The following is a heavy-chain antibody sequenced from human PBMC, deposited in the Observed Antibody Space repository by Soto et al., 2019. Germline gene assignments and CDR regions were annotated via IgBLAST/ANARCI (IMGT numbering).Heavy chain of an antibody. J-gene: IGHJ4*02. V-gene: IGHV4-30-4*01. Sequence: SETLSLTCTVSDGSISTGDYYWSWIRQPPGQGLEWIGYIYYTGSTYYNPSLKSRITISVDTSKNQFSLKLSSVTAADTAVYYCARDRVGLRGLIITNDYWGQGTLVTVSS. D-gene: IGHD3-10*01. CDR1: DGSISTGDYY. CDR3: ARDRVGLRGLIITNDY. CDR2: IYYTGST.